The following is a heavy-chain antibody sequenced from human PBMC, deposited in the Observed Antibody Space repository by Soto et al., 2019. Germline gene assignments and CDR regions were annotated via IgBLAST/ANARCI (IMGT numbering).Heavy chain of an antibody. V-gene: IGHV5-51*01. D-gene: IGHD1-7*01. CDR3: ARRHPKLGNFDY. CDR2: IYPGDSDT. Sequence: GESLNSSCKGSGYSFTSYWIGLVRHMPGKGLEWMGIIYPGDSDTRYSPSFQGQVTISADKSISTAYLQWSSLKASDTAMYYCARRHPKLGNFDYWGQGTLVTVSS. CDR1: GYSFTSYW. J-gene: IGHJ4*02.